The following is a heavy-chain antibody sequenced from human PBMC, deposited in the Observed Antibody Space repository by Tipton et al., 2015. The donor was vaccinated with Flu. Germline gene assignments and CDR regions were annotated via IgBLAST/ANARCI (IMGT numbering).Heavy chain of an antibody. J-gene: IGHJ5*01. CDR3: ARRDFSNYVSEPKNWFDF. D-gene: IGHD4-11*01. CDR1: GGSFSGYY. Sequence: TLSLTCAVNGGSFSGYYWTWIRQPPGKGLEWIGEINHGGSTNYNKSLKSRVTMSVDTSMNQFSLKLRSVTAADTAVYFCARRDFSNYVSEPKNWFDFWGQGTLVTVSS. V-gene: IGHV4-34*01. CDR2: INHGGST.